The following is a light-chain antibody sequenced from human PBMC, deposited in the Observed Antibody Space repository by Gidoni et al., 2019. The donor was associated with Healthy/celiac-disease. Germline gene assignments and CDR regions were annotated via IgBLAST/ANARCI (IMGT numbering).Light chain of an antibody. J-gene: IGLJ2*01. V-gene: IGLV2-14*01. CDR2: DVS. Sequence: SALTQPASVSGSPGQSITISCPGTSSDVGGYNYVSWYQQHPGKAPKLMIYDVSNRPSGVSNRFSGSKSGNTASLTISGLQAEDEADYYCSSYTSSSVVFGGGTKLTVL. CDR1: SSDVGGYNY. CDR3: SSYTSSSVV.